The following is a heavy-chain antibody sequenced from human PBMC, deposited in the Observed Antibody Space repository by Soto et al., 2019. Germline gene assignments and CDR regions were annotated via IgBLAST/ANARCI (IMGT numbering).Heavy chain of an antibody. CDR2: IYYSGTT. Sequence: SETLSLTCAVSGGSITSSSYFWAWIRQPPGKGLEWIGSIYYSGTTYYNPSLKRQVTISVDRSKNQFSLKLSSVTATDTAVYYCASPHYYDSSGYYVAYWGQGTLVTVSS. CDR3: ASPHYYDSSGYYVAY. J-gene: IGHJ4*02. D-gene: IGHD3-22*01. V-gene: IGHV4-39*01. CDR1: GGSITSSSYF.